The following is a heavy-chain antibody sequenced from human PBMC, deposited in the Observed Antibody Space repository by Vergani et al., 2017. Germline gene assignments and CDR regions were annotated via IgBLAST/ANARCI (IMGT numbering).Heavy chain of an antibody. CDR1: GFTFTSSA. D-gene: IGHD1-26*01. J-gene: IGHJ4*02. CDR2: IVVGSGNT. CDR3: AAEVGATFDY. Sequence: QMQLVQSGPEVKKPGTSVKVSCKASGFTFTSSAVQWVRQARGQHLXWIGWIVVGSGNTNYAQKFQERVTITRDMSTSTAYMELSSLRSEDTAVYYCAAEVGATFDYWGQGTLVTVSS. V-gene: IGHV1-58*01.